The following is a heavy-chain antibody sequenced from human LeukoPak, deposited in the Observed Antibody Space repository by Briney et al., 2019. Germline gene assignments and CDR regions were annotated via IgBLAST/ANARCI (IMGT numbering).Heavy chain of an antibody. D-gene: IGHD2-2*01. CDR2: TYYRSKWST. J-gene: IGHJ4*02. CDR1: GDSVSSNSAA. Sequence: SQTLSLTCAISGDSVSSNSAAWNWIRQSPSRGLEWLGRTYYRSKWSTDYAVSVKSRITINPDTSKNQFSLQLNSVTPGDTAVYYCARLHCTSTTCSIDYWGQGTLVTVSS. CDR3: ARLHCTSTTCSIDY. V-gene: IGHV6-1*01.